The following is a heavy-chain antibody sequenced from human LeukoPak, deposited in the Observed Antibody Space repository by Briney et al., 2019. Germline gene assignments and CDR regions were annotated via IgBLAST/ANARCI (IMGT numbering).Heavy chain of an antibody. CDR1: GYSFTSYW. D-gene: IGHD2-21*02. Sequence: GESLKISCKGSGYSFTSYWIGWVRQMPGKGLEWMGIIYPGDSDTGYSPSFQGQVTISADKSISTAYLQWSSLKASDTAMYYCARPHGAYCGGDCYSGAFDIWGQGTMVTVSS. CDR3: ARPHGAYCGGDCYSGAFDI. V-gene: IGHV5-51*01. J-gene: IGHJ3*02. CDR2: IYPGDSDT.